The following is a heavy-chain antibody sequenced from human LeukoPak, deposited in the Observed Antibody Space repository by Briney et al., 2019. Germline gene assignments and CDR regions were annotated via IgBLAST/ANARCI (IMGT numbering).Heavy chain of an antibody. Sequence: GGSLRLSCAASGFTISSNYMNWVRQAPGKGLEWVSVIYGGGNIYYADSVKGRFTISRDNSKNTLYLQMNSLRAEDTAVYYCARGAGYNYPYYFDYWGQGTLVTVSS. V-gene: IGHV3-53*01. CDR1: GFTISSNY. CDR2: IYGGGNI. CDR3: ARGAGYNYPYYFDY. D-gene: IGHD5-24*01. J-gene: IGHJ4*02.